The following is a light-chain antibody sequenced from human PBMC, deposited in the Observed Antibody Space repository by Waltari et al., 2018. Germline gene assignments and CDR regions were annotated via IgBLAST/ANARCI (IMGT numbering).Light chain of an antibody. J-gene: IGKJ3*01. Sequence: DIVMTQSPESLAVSLGERATINCKSSQSVLYSSNNKHYLAWYQQKPGQPPKLLIYWASTRESGVPDRFSGSGSGTDFTLTISSLQAEDVAVYYCQQYYSTPLPFGPGTKVDIK. CDR2: WAS. V-gene: IGKV4-1*01. CDR1: QSVLYSSNNKHY. CDR3: QQYYSTPLP.